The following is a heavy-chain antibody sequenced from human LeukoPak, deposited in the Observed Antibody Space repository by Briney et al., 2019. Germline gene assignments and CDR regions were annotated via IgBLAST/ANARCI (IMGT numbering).Heavy chain of an antibody. Sequence: GGSLRLSCVVYGFSLSDSSLNWVRQAPGKGPEWISYISSSSNTLYYADSVKGRFTVCRDNAQNSLYLQMDNLRVEDTAVYYCARISSILHYYGSGTFHSDWGQGTLVTVSS. D-gene: IGHD3-10*01. CDR3: ARISSILHYYGSGTFHSD. CDR1: GFSLSDSS. J-gene: IGHJ1*01. CDR2: ISSSSNTL. V-gene: IGHV3-48*04.